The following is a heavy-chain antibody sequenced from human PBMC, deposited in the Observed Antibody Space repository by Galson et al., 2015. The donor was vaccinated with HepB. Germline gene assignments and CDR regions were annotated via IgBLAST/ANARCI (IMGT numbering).Heavy chain of an antibody. Sequence: SLRLSCAASGFTFSSHWMNWVRQAPGKGLEWVALIRGDGTEKHYVDSVKGRFTISRDNAKNSLYLQMKSLRAEDTAVYYCMRGAGWLLDSWGQGTLVTVSS. CDR1: GFTFSSHW. D-gene: IGHD5-24*01. V-gene: IGHV3-7*01. CDR2: IRGDGTEK. J-gene: IGHJ4*02. CDR3: MRGAGWLLDS.